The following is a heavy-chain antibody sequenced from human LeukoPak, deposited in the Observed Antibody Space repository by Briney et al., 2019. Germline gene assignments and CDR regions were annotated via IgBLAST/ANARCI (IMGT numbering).Heavy chain of an antibody. V-gene: IGHV3-33*01. CDR3: ARGRNYDFWSGYYEGLDY. J-gene: IGHJ4*02. CDR1: GFTFSSYG. CDR2: IWYDGSNK. D-gene: IGHD3-3*01. Sequence: GRSLRLSCAASGFTFSSYGMPWVRQAPGKGLEWVAVIWYDGSNKYYADSVKGRFTISRDNSKNTLYLQMNSLRAEDTAVYYCARGRNYDFWSGYYEGLDYWGQGTLVTVSS.